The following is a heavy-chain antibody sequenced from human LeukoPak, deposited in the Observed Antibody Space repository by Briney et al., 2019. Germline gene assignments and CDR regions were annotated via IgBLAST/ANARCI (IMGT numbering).Heavy chain of an antibody. V-gene: IGHV4-4*02. CDR1: GGSMTSTNW. Sequence: PSETLSLTCAVSGGSMTSTNWWSWIRQTPGKGLEWIGEISHSGTTNYNPSLKSRVTMSVDKSKNQFFLRLSSVTAADTAVYYCARRLIVGATVAFDIWGQGTVVTVSS. CDR2: ISHSGTT. J-gene: IGHJ3*02. D-gene: IGHD1-26*01. CDR3: ARRLIVGATVAFDI.